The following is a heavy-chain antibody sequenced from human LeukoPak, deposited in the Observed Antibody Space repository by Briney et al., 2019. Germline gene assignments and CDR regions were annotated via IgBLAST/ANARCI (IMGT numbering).Heavy chain of an antibody. CDR1: GHTFTSYD. V-gene: IGHV1-8*01. D-gene: IGHD5-18*01. CDR3: ARGLTSIQLWLRYHYGMDV. J-gene: IGHJ6*02. Sequence: GASVKVSCKASGHTFTSYDINWVRQATGQGLEWMGWMNPNNGNTGYAQKFQGRVTMTRNTSISTAYMELSSLRSEDTAVYYCARGLTSIQLWLRYHYGMDVWGQGTTVTVSS. CDR2: MNPNNGNT.